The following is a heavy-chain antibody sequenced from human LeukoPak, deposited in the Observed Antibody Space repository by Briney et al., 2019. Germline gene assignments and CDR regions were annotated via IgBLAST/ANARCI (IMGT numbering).Heavy chain of an antibody. J-gene: IGHJ3*02. D-gene: IGHD2-21*02. CDR1: GGSISSYY. CDR2: THYSGAT. CDR3: ASGYCGGACQLGGVDM. Sequence: SETLSLTCTVSGGSISSYYWSWLRQPPGKGLEYIGYTHYSGATNYNPSLKSRVTISLDTSGNQFSLKLSSVTAADTTVYYCASGYCGGACQLGGVDMWGQGTMVTVSS. V-gene: IGHV4-59*01.